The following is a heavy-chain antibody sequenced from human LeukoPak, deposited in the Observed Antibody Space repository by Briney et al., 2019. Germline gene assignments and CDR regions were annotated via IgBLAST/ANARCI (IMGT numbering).Heavy chain of an antibody. J-gene: IGHJ4*02. CDR2: IKEDGSEK. CDR1: GSTFSRYW. CDR3: ARDSLSGGYDY. V-gene: IGHV3-7*01. D-gene: IGHD1-26*01. Sequence: GGSLRLSCAASGSTFSRYWMSWVRQAPGKGLEWMANIKEDGSEKYYVDSVKGRFTISRDNAKSLLYLQMNSLRAEDTTMYYCARDSLSGGYDYWGQGTLVTVSS.